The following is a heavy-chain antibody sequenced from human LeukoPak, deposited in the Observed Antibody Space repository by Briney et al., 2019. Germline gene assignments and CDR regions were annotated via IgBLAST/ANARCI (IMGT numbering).Heavy chain of an antibody. CDR1: GYTFTSYD. CDR3: ARGFRDTAMVKYYYYYYMDV. D-gene: IGHD5-18*01. J-gene: IGHJ6*03. Sequence: ASVKVSCKASGYTFTSYDINWVRQATGQGLEWMGWMNPNSGNTGYTQKFQGRVTITRNTSISTAYMELSSLRSEDTAVYYCARGFRDTAMVKYYYYYYMDVWGKGTTVTVSS. CDR2: MNPNSGNT. V-gene: IGHV1-8*03.